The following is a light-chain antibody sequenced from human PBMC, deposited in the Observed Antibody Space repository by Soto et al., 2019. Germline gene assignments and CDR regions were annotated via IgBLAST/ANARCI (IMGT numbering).Light chain of an antibody. CDR3: QQSYSTPLT. V-gene: IGKV1-39*01. CDR2: AAS. Sequence: DIQMTQSPSSLSASVGDRVSITCRASQSISNYLNWYQQKPGQAPKLLIYAASSLQSGVPSRFSGSGSVTDFTLTISNLQLEDFATYYCQQSYSTPLTFGPGTKVDIK. J-gene: IGKJ3*01. CDR1: QSISNY.